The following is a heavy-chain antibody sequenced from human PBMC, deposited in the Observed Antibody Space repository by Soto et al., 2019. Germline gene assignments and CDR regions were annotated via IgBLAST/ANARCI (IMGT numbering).Heavy chain of an antibody. CDR1: GFTFSSYA. D-gene: IGHD6-19*01. CDR2: ISYDGSNK. J-gene: IGHJ6*02. CDR3: ARAGSSGWPAGNYYGMDV. V-gene: IGHV3-30-3*01. Sequence: GGSLRLSCAASGFTFSSYAMHWGRQAPGKGLEWVAVISYDGSNKYYADSVKGRFTISRDNSKNTLYLQMNSLRAEDTAVYYCARAGSSGWPAGNYYGMDVWGQGTTVTVSS.